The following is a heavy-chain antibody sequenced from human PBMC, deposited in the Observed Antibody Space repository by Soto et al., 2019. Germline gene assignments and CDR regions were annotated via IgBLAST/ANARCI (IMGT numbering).Heavy chain of an antibody. V-gene: IGHV4-59*01. CDR3: ARDAAGPYEH. CDR1: GAPITINY. Sequence: SETLSLTCTVSGAPITINYWSWIRQAPGKGLEWIGYIYYSGSTTYNPSLKSRVTMSADTSKDQFSLKLNSVTAADTAGYYCARDAAGPYEHWGPGILVTVSS. CDR2: IYYSGST. D-gene: IGHD3-16*01. J-gene: IGHJ1*01.